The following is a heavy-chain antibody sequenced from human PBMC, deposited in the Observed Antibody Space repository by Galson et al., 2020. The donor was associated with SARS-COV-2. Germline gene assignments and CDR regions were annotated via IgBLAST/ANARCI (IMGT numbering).Heavy chain of an antibody. CDR1: GGSISSGGYY. J-gene: IGHJ3*02. CDR2: IYYSGST. Sequence: SETLSLTCTVSGGSISSGGYYWSWIRQHPGKGLEWIGYIYYSGSTYYNPSLKSRVTISVDTSKNQFSLKLSSVTAADTAVYYCARGKWELLLDYAFDIWGQGTMVTVSS. V-gene: IGHV4-31*03. CDR3: ARGKWELLLDYAFDI. D-gene: IGHD1-26*01.